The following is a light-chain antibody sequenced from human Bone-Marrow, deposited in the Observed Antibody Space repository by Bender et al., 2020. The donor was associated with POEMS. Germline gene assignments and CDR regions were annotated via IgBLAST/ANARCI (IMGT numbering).Light chain of an antibody. CDR1: SSNTGSGYD. V-gene: IGLV1-40*01. J-gene: IGLJ3*02. Sequence: QSVLTQPPSVSGAPRQRVTISCTGSSSNTGSGYDINWYQHLPGTAPKLLIYGYNNRPSGVPDRFSGSKSGTSASLAITGLQAEDEGDYYCTSYTNSNSWVFGGGTKLTVL. CDR3: TSYTNSNSWV. CDR2: GYN.